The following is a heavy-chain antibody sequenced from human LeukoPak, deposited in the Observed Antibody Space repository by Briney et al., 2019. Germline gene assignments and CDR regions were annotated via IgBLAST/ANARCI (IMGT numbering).Heavy chain of an antibody. J-gene: IGHJ5*02. Sequence: SETLSLTCSVSGYSISSGYYWGWIRQPPGKGLEWIGNIYHDGNTYYNPSLKSRVTISVDTSKNQFSLKLSSVTAADTAVYYCARRSYGSGSYYSYYRLPNWFDPWGQGTLVTVSS. D-gene: IGHD3-10*01. CDR1: GYSISSGYY. CDR2: IYHDGNT. V-gene: IGHV4-38-2*02. CDR3: ARRSYGSGSYYSYYRLPNWFDP.